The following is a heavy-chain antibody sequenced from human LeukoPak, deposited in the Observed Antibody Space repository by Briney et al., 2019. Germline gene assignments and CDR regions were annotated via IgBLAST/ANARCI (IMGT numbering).Heavy chain of an antibody. CDR1: AGSINNYY. J-gene: IGHJ4*02. D-gene: IGHD1-26*01. Sequence: IPSETLSLTCTVSAGSINNYYWSWIRQPPGKGLEWIGYIYYSGSTNYNPSLKSRVTISVDTSKKQVSLNLSSVTAADTAVYYCARAWVVGVPGCDYWGQGTLVTVSS. CDR2: IYYSGST. CDR3: ARAWVVGVPGCDY. V-gene: IGHV4-59*01.